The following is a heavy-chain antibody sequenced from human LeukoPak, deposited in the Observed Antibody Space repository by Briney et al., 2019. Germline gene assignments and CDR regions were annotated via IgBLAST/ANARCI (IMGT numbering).Heavy chain of an antibody. CDR3: ARLQGYSGYDWVFDY. V-gene: IGHV1-2*07. J-gene: IGHJ4*02. D-gene: IGHD5-12*01. Sequence: INPTIGWSNYAHTVKGRVTITRDKYNSKDYMEMSRLRSDDTAVYYCARLQGYSGYDWVFDYWGQGTLVTVSS. CDR2: INPTIGWS.